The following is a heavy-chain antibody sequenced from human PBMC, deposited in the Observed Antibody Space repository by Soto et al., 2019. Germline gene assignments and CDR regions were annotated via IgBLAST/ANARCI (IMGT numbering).Heavy chain of an antibody. CDR1: GFTFSNYG. CDR2: IRYDGSNK. Sequence: QVQLVESGGGVVQPGRSLRLSCAASGFTFSNYGMHWVRQAPGKGLEWVAVIRYDGSNKYYADSVKGRFTISRDNSKNTLYLQMNSLRADDTAVYYCARDPRYFDWLLYSYFDYWGQGTLVTVSS. V-gene: IGHV3-33*01. D-gene: IGHD3-9*01. CDR3: ARDPRYFDWLLYSYFDY. J-gene: IGHJ4*02.